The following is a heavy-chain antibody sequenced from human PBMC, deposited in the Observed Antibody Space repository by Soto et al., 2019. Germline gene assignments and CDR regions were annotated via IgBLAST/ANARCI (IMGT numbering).Heavy chain of an antibody. CDR3: AKEDYDSSGYYLYWYFDL. CDR2: ISYDGSNK. V-gene: IGHV3-30*18. CDR1: GFTFSSYG. Sequence: GGSLRLSCAASGFTFSSYGMHWVRQAPGKGLEWVAVISYDGSNKYYADSVKGRFTISRDNSKNTLYLQMNSLRAEDTAVYYCAKEDYDSSGYYLYWYFDLWGRGTLVTVSS. J-gene: IGHJ2*01. D-gene: IGHD3-22*01.